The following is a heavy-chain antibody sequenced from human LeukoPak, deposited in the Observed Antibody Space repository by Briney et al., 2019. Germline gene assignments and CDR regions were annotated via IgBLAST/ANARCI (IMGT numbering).Heavy chain of an antibody. CDR1: GYRFTTYW. CDR3: ARPVTMVRGDNDAFDI. CDR2: IFPGDSDT. J-gene: IGHJ3*02. D-gene: IGHD3-10*01. Sequence: GESLKISCKGSGYRFTTYWIGWVRQMPGKGLEWMGIIFPGDSDTIYNPSFQGQVTISADKSINTAYLQWSSLKASDTAMYYCARPVTMVRGDNDAFDIWGQGTMVTVSS. V-gene: IGHV5-51*01.